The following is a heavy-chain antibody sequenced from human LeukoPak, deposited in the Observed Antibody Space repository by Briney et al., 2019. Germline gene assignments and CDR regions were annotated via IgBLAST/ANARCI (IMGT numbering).Heavy chain of an antibody. V-gene: IGHV4-30-4*01. CDR3: ARVVPTGAGDYYYYGMDV. Sequence: SETLSLTCTVSGGSISSGDYYWSWIRQPPGKGLEWIGYIYYSGSTYYNPSLKSRVTISVDTSKNQFSLKLSSVTAADTAVYYCARVVPTGAGDYYYYGMDVWGQGTTVTVSS. CDR2: IYYSGST. J-gene: IGHJ6*02. D-gene: IGHD7-27*01. CDR1: GGSISSGDYY.